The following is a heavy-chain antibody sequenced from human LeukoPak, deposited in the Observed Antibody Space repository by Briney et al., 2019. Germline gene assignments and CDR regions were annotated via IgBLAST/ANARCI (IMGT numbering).Heavy chain of an antibody. Sequence: PSETLSLTCTVSGGSFSSSSYSWVWIRPPPGKGLEWIGSIYYSGSTYYNPSLKSRVTISVDTSKNQFSLKLSSVTAADTAVYYCARSDCSSTSCYAFDIWGQGTMVTVSS. J-gene: IGHJ3*02. CDR2: IYYSGST. CDR3: ARSDCSSTSCYAFDI. D-gene: IGHD2-2*01. V-gene: IGHV4-39*01. CDR1: GGSFSSSSYS.